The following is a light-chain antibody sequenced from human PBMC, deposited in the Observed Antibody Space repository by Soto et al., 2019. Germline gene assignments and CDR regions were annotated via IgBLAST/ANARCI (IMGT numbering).Light chain of an antibody. Sequence: EIVLTQSPGTLSLSPGERATLSCMASQTITPTFLAWYQQKPGQAPRLLIYGASSSATDIPDRFSGSGSGSDFTLTISKLEPEVFAVYYCQQVGVSPTFCGGTKVEI. CDR2: GAS. V-gene: IGKV3-20*01. CDR1: QTITPTF. CDR3: QQVGVSPT. J-gene: IGKJ4*01.